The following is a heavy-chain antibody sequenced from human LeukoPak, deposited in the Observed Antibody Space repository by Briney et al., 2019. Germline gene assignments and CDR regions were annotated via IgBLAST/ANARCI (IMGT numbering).Heavy chain of an antibody. V-gene: IGHV3-48*01. CDR1: GFTFSDYI. CDR2: ISSSGGTI. J-gene: IGHJ4*02. Sequence: GGSLRLSCAASGFTFSDYIINWVRQAPEKGLEWISYISSSGGTIYYADSVKGRFTISRDNSKNTLYLQMNSLRAEDTAVYYCARGRDGYNTARSLDYWGQGTLVTVSS. D-gene: IGHD5-24*01. CDR3: ARGRDGYNTARSLDY.